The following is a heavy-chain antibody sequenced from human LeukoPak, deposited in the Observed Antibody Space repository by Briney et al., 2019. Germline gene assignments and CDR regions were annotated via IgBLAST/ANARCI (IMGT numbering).Heavy chain of an antibody. J-gene: IGHJ3*02. CDR2: LSYSGST. CDR1: GASISSYY. D-gene: IGHD5-12*01. Sequence: PSETLSLTCTVSGASISSYYWSWIRQPPGKGLEWIGYLSYSGSTYYNPSLKSRVTMSADTSNNQFSLKLSSVTAADTAVYYCVRYVDVVATSDAFDIWGQGTMVTVSS. CDR3: VRYVDVVATSDAFDI. V-gene: IGHV4-59*01.